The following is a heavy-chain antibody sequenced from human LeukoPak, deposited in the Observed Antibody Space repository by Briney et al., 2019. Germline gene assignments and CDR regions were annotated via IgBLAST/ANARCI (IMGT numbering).Heavy chain of an antibody. Sequence: GGSPRLSCAASGFTFSSYSMNWVRQAPGKGLEWVSSISSSSSYIYYADSVKGRFTISRDNAKNSLYLQMNSLRAEDTAVYYCARAEASSGWSLYYFDYWGQGTLVTVSS. V-gene: IGHV3-21*01. CDR3: ARAEASSGWSLYYFDY. D-gene: IGHD6-19*01. CDR2: ISSSSSYI. J-gene: IGHJ4*02. CDR1: GFTFSSYS.